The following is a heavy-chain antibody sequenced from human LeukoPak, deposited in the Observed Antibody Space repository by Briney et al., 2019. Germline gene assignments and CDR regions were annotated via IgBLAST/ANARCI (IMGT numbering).Heavy chain of an antibody. CDR3: ARSAIVVVPAAMGY. Sequence: ASVKVSCKVSGYTLTELSMHWVRQAPGKGLEWMGGFDPEDGETIYAQKFQGRVTMTRDTSISTAYMELSRLRSDDTAVYYCARSAIVVVPAAMGYWGQGTLVTVSS. CDR1: GYTLTELS. CDR2: FDPEDGET. V-gene: IGHV1-24*01. D-gene: IGHD2-2*01. J-gene: IGHJ4*02.